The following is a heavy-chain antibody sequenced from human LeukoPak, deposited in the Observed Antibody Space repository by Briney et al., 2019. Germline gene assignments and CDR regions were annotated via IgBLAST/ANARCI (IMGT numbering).Heavy chain of an antibody. Sequence: SQTLSLTCTVSGGSISSGGYYWSWIRQPPGKGLEWIGYIYHSGSTYYNPSLKSRVTISVDRSKNQFSLKLSSVTAADTAVYYCARVVSYYYDSSGSHSRFDPWGQGTLVTVSS. CDR3: ARVVSYYYDSSGSHSRFDP. CDR1: GGSISSGGYY. V-gene: IGHV4-30-2*01. J-gene: IGHJ5*02. D-gene: IGHD3-22*01. CDR2: IYHSGST.